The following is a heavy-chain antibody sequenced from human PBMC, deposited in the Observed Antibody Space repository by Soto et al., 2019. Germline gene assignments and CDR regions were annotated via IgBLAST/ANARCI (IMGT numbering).Heavy chain of an antibody. D-gene: IGHD3-10*01. CDR2: IYQSGST. V-gene: IGHV4-30-2*01. CDR1: GGSISSGGYS. J-gene: IGHJ4*02. Sequence: QLQLQESVSGLVKPSQTLSLTCAVSGGSISSGGYSWSWIRQPPGKGLEWLGYIYQSGSTYYNPSLKSRVPMSLDRSMNQLSLKLSSVTAADTAVYYCARVSGLTIQGKYFDYWGQGTLVTVSS. CDR3: ARVSGLTIQGKYFDY.